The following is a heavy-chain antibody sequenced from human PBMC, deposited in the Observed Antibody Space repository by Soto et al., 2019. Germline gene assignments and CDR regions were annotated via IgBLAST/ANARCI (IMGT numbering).Heavy chain of an antibody. CDR3: ARGGQKNVYTSIGP. V-gene: IGHV1-18*04. D-gene: IGHD1-1*01. Sequence: ASVKVSCKASTETFNNYGIACGRQAPGQGLEWMGWISTYNGNTNTYHKKRFQGRFTMTSDSASNTAYMELRSLTLDDTAVYYCARGGQKNVYTSIGPWGQGTLVTVSS. CDR2: ISTYNGNTNT. J-gene: IGHJ5*02. CDR1: TETFNNYG.